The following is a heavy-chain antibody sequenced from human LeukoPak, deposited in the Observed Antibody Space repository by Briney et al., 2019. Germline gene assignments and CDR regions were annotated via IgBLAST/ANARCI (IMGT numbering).Heavy chain of an antibody. V-gene: IGHV3-30-3*01. CDR1: GFTFSSYP. CDR2: ISYDGSNK. J-gene: IGHJ4*02. CDR3: AKVRIWRGEFDY. Sequence: GGSLRLSCAASGFTFSSYPIHWVRQAPGKGLEWVAVISYDGSNKYYADSVKGRFTISRDNSKNTLYLQMNSLRAEDTAVYYCAKVRIWRGEFDYWGQGTLVTVSS. D-gene: IGHD3-10*01.